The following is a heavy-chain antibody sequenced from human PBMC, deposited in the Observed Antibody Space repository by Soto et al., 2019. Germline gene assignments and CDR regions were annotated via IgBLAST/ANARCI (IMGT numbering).Heavy chain of an antibody. Sequence: QVQLVQSGAEVKKPGASVKVSCKASGYTFTSYYMHWVRQAPGQGLEWMGIINPSGGSTSYAQKFQGRVTMTRDTSTSTVYMELSSLRSEDTAVYYCARALMVRGVTAPNYYYSCYGMDVWGQGTTVTVSS. J-gene: IGHJ6*02. CDR2: INPSGGST. CDR1: GYTFTSYY. D-gene: IGHD3-10*01. V-gene: IGHV1-46*01. CDR3: ARALMVRGVTAPNYYYSCYGMDV.